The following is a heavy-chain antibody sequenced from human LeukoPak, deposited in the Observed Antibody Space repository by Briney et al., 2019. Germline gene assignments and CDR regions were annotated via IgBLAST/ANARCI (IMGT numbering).Heavy chain of an antibody. J-gene: IGHJ4*02. CDR2: ISISGSTT. CDR1: GFPFRSYD. Sequence: PGGSLRLSCAASGFPFRSYDMNWVRQAPGKGLEWVSYISISGSTTYYADSVKGRFTISRDNAKNSLYLQMNSLRAEDTAVYYCATISPYYDILTGYLGRDYWGQGTLVTVSS. D-gene: IGHD3-9*01. CDR3: ATISPYYDILTGYLGRDY. V-gene: IGHV3-48*03.